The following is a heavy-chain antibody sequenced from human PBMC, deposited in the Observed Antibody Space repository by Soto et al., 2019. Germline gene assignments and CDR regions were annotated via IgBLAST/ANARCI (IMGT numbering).Heavy chain of an antibody. CDR3: ARDRGVFPSDCSSTSCHGRNWFDP. J-gene: IGHJ5*02. CDR1: GYTFTGYY. Sequence: ASVKVSCKASGYTFTGYYMHWVRQAPGQGLEWMGWINPNSGGTNYAQKFQGWVTMTRDTSISTAYMELSRLRSDDTAVYYCARDRGVFPSDCSSTSCHGRNWFDPWGQGTLVTVSS. D-gene: IGHD2-2*01. CDR2: INPNSGGT. V-gene: IGHV1-2*04.